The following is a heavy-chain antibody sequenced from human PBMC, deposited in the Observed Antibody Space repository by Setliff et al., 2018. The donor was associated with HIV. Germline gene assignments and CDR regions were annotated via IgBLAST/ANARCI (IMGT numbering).Heavy chain of an antibody. CDR3: ARDASTGWRTMGFDY. V-gene: IGHV1-18*01. Sequence: ASVKVSCKASGYTFTSYAMHWVRQAPGQRLEWMGWISAYNGNTDYAPRLLGRVTMTTDTSTSTAYMELRSLRSDDTAVYYCARDASTGWRTMGFDYWGQGTLVTVSS. J-gene: IGHJ4*02. D-gene: IGHD6-19*01. CDR1: GYTFTSYA. CDR2: ISAYNGNT.